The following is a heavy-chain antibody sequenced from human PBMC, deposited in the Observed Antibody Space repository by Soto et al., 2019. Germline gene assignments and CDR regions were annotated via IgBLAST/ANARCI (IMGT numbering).Heavy chain of an antibody. J-gene: IGHJ6*03. D-gene: IGHD6-13*01. V-gene: IGHV3-23*01. Sequence: GGSLRLSCAASGFTFSSYAMSWVRQAPGKGLEWVSAISGSGGSTYYADSVKGRFTISRDNSKNTLYLQMNSLRAEDTAVYYCAKRSGEGSSWLYYYYMDVWGKGTTVTVSS. CDR3: AKRSGEGSSWLYYYYMDV. CDR2: ISGSGGST. CDR1: GFTFSSYA.